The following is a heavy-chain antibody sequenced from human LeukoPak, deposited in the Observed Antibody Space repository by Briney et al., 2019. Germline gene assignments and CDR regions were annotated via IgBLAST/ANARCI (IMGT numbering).Heavy chain of an antibody. D-gene: IGHD3-16*01. CDR3: ARWGSGTSPFDD. J-gene: IGHJ4*02. CDR2: IYYSGST. Sequence: SETLSLTCTVSGGSISGSTYYWGWIRQTPGKGLEWIGSIYYSGSTYYNPSLKSRVTISVDTSKNQFSLKLSSVTAADTAVYFCARWGSGTSPFDDWGQGTLVTVSS. V-gene: IGHV4-39*07. CDR1: GGSISGSTYY.